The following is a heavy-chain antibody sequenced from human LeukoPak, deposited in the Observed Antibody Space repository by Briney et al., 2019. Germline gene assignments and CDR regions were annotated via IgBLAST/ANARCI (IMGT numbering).Heavy chain of an antibody. V-gene: IGHV1-2*02. CDR2: INPNSGGT. CDR3: ARDLGVGYLLYYFDY. Sequence: ASVKVSCKASGYTFTGYYMHWVRQAPGQGLEWMGWINPNSGGTNYAQKFQGRVTMTRDTSISTAYMELSRLRSDDTAVYYCARDLGVGYLLYYFDYWGQGTLVTVSS. J-gene: IGHJ4*02. D-gene: IGHD2/OR15-2a*01. CDR1: GYTFTGYY.